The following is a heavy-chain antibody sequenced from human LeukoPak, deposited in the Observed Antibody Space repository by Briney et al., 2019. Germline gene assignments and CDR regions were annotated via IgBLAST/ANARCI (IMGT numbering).Heavy chain of an antibody. CDR2: ISFDGSEK. Sequence: GGSLRLSCAASGFSFAGHAMHWVRQAPGKGLEWVAFISFDGSEKNRAESVKGRFTISRDNSEYTLYLHMSSLRAEDTALYYCARDLIGKFLADYWGQGTLVTVSS. V-gene: IGHV3-30-3*01. D-gene: IGHD3-9*01. CDR3: ARDLIGKFLADY. J-gene: IGHJ4*02. CDR1: GFSFAGHA.